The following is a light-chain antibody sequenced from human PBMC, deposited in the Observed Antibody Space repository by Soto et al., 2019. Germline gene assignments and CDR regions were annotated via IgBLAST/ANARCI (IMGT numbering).Light chain of an antibody. CDR1: QSVSITS. V-gene: IGKV3-20*01. J-gene: IGKJ5*01. CDR3: QQYGSSPIT. Sequence: EIVLTQSPGTLSLSPGERATLSCRASQSVSITSLAWYQQKPGQAPRLLIYGTSSRATAIPDRFSGSGSGTDLTLTISRLEPEDFAVYYCQQYGSSPITFGQGTRLEIK. CDR2: GTS.